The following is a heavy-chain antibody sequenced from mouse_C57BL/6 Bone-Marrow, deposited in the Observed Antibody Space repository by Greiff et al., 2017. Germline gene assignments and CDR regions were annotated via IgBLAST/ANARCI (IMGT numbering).Heavy chain of an antibody. J-gene: IGHJ4*01. CDR3: ARSGTRYYYAMDY. V-gene: IGHV1-63*01. D-gene: IGHD4-1*01. CDR1: GYTFTNYW. CDR2: IYPGGGYT. Sequence: QVQLQQSGAELVRPGTSVKMSCKASGYTFTNYWIGWAKQRPGHGLEWIGDIYPGGGYTNYNETFKGKATLTADKSSSTAYMQFSSLTSEDSAIYYCARSGTRYYYAMDYWGQGTSVTVSS.